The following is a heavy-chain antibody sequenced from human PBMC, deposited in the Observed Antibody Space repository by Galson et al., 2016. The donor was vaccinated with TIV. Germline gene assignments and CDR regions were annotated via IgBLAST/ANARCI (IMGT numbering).Heavy chain of an antibody. Sequence: SLRLSCAASGFAFTTYGMSWVRQAPGKGLEWLSVVSGDTTYTHFAGSVRGRFTISRDNSKNTLYLQMNNLRAEDTAVDYCARVTIMLFSEWSFDSWGQGSLVTVSS. D-gene: IGHD3-3*01. V-gene: IGHV3-23*01. CDR3: ARVTIMLFSEWSFDS. CDR2: VSGDTTYT. CDR1: GFAFTTYG. J-gene: IGHJ4*02.